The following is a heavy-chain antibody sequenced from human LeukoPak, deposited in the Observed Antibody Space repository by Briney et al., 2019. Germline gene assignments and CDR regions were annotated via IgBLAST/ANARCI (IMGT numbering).Heavy chain of an antibody. D-gene: IGHD2-15*01. V-gene: IGHV1-24*01. CDR3: ATASFCSGTHCFYYYMDV. J-gene: IGHJ6*03. CDR2: FDSEDGET. CDR1: GYTLNEKS. Sequence: ASVKVSCKVSGYTLNEKSMHWVRQAPGTGLEWLGGFDSEDGETIYAEKFQDRITMTDDPSTDTAYMELSSLRSEDTAVYYCATASFCSGTHCFYYYMDVWGKGTPVTVSS.